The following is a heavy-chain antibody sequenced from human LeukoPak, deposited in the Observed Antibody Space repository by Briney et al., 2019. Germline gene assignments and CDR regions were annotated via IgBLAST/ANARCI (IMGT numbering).Heavy chain of an antibody. CDR3: ARHSRNCSGGYCYLYY. CDR1: GGSISSDSYY. CDR2: IYSGGTT. V-gene: IGHV4-39*01. J-gene: IGHJ4*02. D-gene: IGHD2-15*01. Sequence: SETLSLTCSVSGGSISSDSYYWGWIRQPPGKGLEWIGGIYSGGTTYYNPSLKSRVTISVDASKNQFSLKLTSVTAADAAAYYCARHSRNCSGGYCYLYYWGQGTLVTVSS.